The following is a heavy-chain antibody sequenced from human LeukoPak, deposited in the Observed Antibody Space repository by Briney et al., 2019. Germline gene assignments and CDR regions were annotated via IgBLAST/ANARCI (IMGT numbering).Heavy chain of an antibody. Sequence: SETLSLTCTVSGGSISSGSYYWSWIRQPAGKGLEWIGRIYTSGSTNYNPSLKSRVTISVDTSKNQFSLKLSSVTAADTAVYYCARVLPRAGYTPGLALGAQGPRAPVPS. CDR1: GGSISSGSYY. J-gene: IGHJ4*02. D-gene: IGHD2-2*02. V-gene: IGHV4-61*02. CDR2: IYTSGST. CDR3: ARVLPRAGYTPGLAL.